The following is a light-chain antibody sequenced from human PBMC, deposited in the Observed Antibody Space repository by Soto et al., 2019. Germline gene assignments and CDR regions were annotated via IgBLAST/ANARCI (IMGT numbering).Light chain of an antibody. Sequence: DIQMTQSPSTLSASVGDRVTVTCRASQSISSFLAWYQQKPGKAPKLLIYDASSLESGVPSRFGGSGSGTAFTLTIYSLQPDDLATYYCQQYSTCAATFGQGTKVDIK. J-gene: IGKJ1*01. CDR2: DAS. CDR1: QSISSF. CDR3: QQYSTCAAT. V-gene: IGKV1-5*01.